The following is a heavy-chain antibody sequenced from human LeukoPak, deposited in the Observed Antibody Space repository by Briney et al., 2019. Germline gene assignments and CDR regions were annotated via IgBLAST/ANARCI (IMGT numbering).Heavy chain of an antibody. D-gene: IGHD6-19*01. CDR3: ARGTYAYSSGWYFGWELLHDYFDY. Sequence: GASVKVSCKASGYTFTGYYMHWVRQAPGQGLEWMGWINPNSGGTNYAQKFQGWVTMTRDTSISTAYMELSRLRSDDTAVYYCARGTYAYSSGWYFGWELLHDYFDYWGQGTLVTVSS. CDR1: GYTFTGYY. CDR2: INPNSGGT. V-gene: IGHV1-2*04. J-gene: IGHJ4*02.